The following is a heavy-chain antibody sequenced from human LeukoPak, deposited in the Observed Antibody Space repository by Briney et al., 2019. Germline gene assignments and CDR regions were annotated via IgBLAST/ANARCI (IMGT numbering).Heavy chain of an antibody. Sequence: SSETLSLTCAVYGGSFNVYHWRWIRQPPEKGLEWIGEISHSGSTNYNPSLMSRVTVSVDTSKKQFSLKLSSVTAADTAVYYCALVVDYSGSGTYVVDYWGQGTLVTVSS. J-gene: IGHJ4*02. D-gene: IGHD3-10*01. CDR1: GGSFNVYH. CDR3: ALVVDYSGSGTYVVDY. CDR2: ISHSGST. V-gene: IGHV4-34*01.